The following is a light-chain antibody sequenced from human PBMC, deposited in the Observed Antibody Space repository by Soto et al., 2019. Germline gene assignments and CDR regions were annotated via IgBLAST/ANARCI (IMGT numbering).Light chain of an antibody. Sequence: DIQMTQSPPSLSASVGDRVTITCRASQSISSYLNWYRQQPGKAPKLLIYAASSLQSGVPSRFSGSGSGTDFTLTISSLQPEDYATYYCQQSYNPPRTFGPGTKVDIK. CDR3: QQSYNPPRT. CDR2: AAS. CDR1: QSISSY. J-gene: IGKJ3*01. V-gene: IGKV1-39*01.